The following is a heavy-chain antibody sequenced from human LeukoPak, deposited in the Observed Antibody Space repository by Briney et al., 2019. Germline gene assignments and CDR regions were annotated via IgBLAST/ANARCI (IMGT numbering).Heavy chain of an antibody. J-gene: IGHJ5*02. CDR2: IYYSGST. D-gene: IGHD3-10*01. CDR3: ARVVRYYGSGSKGRFNWFDP. CDR1: GGSNSAYY. Sequence: SETLSLTCSVSGGSNSAYYWSWIRQPPGKGLEWIGYIYYSGSTNYNPSLKSRVTISVDTSKNQFSLKLSSVTAADTAVYYCARVVRYYGSGSKGRFNWFDPWGQGTLVTVSS. V-gene: IGHV4-59*01.